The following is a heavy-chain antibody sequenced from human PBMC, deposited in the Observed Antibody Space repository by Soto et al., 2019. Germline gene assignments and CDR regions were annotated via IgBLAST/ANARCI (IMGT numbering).Heavy chain of an antibody. V-gene: IGHV2-26*01. CDR2: IFSNDEK. D-gene: IGHD3-16*01. Sequence: QVTLKESGPVLVKPSETLTLTCSVSGFSLSDTTMGVSWIRQPPRKALEWLAHIFSNDEKSYSTSLKTRLTISKDTSTGQVVLTLANMDPVDTATYYCARIHSIAWGDYFYGMDVWGQGTTVTVSS. CDR3: ARIHSIAWGDYFYGMDV. CDR1: GFSLSDTTMG. J-gene: IGHJ6*02.